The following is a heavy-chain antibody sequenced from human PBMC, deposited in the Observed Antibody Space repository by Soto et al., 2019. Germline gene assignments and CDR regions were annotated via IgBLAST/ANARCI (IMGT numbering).Heavy chain of an antibody. CDR2: IYYSGST. J-gene: IGHJ4*02. CDR1: GGSIISSSYY. V-gene: IGHV4-39*01. Sequence: SETLSLTCTFSGGSIISSSYYWGWIRQPPGKGLEWIGSIYYSGSTYYNPSLKSRVTISVDTSKNQFSLKLSSVTAADTAVYYCARFTGESDIVVVVAATGFDYWGQGTLVTVSS. CDR3: ARFTGESDIVVVVAATGFDY. D-gene: IGHD2-15*01.